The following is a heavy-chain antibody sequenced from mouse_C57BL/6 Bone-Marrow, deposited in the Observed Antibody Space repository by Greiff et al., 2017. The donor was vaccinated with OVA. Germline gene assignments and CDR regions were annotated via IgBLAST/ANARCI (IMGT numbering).Heavy chain of an antibody. Sequence: VQLQQPGAELVKPGASVKMSCKASGYTFTSYWITWVKQRPGQGLEWIGDIYPGSGSTNYNEKFKSKATLTVDTSSSTAYMQLSSLTSEDSAVYYGARGGHVWLRQYYFDYWGQGTTLTVST. CDR3: ARGGHVWLRQYYFDY. J-gene: IGHJ2*01. CDR2: IYPGSGST. D-gene: IGHD2-2*01. CDR1: GYTFTSYW. V-gene: IGHV1-55*01.